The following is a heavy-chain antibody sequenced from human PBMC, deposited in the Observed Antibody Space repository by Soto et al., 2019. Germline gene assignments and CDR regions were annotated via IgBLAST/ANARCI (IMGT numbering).Heavy chain of an antibody. D-gene: IGHD6-13*01. V-gene: IGHV3-21*01. CDR1: GFTFSSYS. CDR2: ISSSSSYI. J-gene: IGHJ4*02. CDR3: ARAGSWYYFDY. Sequence: EVQLVESGGGLVKPGGSLRLSCAASGFTFSSYSMNWVRQAPGKGLEWVSSISSSSSYIYYADSVKGRFIISRDNAKNSLYLQMNSLRAEDTAVYYCARAGSWYYFDYWGQGTLVTVSS.